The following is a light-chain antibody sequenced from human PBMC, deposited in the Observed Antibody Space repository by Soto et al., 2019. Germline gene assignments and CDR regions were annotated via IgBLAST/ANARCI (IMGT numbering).Light chain of an antibody. CDR2: DDS. J-gene: IGLJ3*02. V-gene: IGLV3-21*02. Sequence: SYELTQPPSVSLAPGQTARITCEGNNIRDKYVHWYLQTPGQAPVLLVYDDSDRPSGIPERFSGSNSGNTATLTISRVEAGDEADYYCQVWDGNSDRPVFGGGTKVTVL. CDR3: QVWDGNSDRPV. CDR1: NIRDKY.